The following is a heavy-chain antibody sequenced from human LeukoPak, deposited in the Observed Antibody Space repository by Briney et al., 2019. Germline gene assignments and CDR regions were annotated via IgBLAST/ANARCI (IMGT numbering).Heavy chain of an antibody. CDR1: GFTFSSSA. D-gene: IGHD3-10*01. CDR2: ISDTGRLS. V-gene: IGHV3-23*01. CDR3: ANHYGSGSYGHY. J-gene: IGHJ4*02. Sequence: GGSLRLSCAASGFTFSSSAMSWVRQAPGKGLEWVAAISDTGRLSYCADSVNGRFTISRDNSKNTLYLQMNSLRAEDTAVYYCANHYGSGSYGHYWGQGTLVTVSS.